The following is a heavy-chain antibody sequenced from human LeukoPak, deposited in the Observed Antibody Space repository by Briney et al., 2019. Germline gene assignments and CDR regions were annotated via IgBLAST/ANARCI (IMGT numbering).Heavy chain of an antibody. CDR1: GSTFSNAW. CDR3: TTDRYS. Sequence: PGGSLRLSCAASGSTFSNAWMSWVRQAPGKGLEWVGRIMSKTHGGTTDYAAPVKGRFTVSRDDSKNTLFLQMNSLKTEDTAVYYCTTDRYSWGQGTLVTVSS. V-gene: IGHV3-15*01. CDR2: IMSKTHGGTT. J-gene: IGHJ4*02.